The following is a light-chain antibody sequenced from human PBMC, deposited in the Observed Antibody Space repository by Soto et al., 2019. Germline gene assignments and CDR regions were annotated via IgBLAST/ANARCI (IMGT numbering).Light chain of an antibody. CDR2: GAS. CDR3: QQYLAYPYS. J-gene: IGKJ2*01. CDR1: QSLIRS. V-gene: IGKV1-5*01. Sequence: DIQMTQSPSTLSASVGDRVTITCWASQSLIRSLAWYQQKAGKSPSLLIYGASNLQSGVPARLRGSGYGTELTITISSIQPDDFETYYCQQYLAYPYSFGQGTKVDI.